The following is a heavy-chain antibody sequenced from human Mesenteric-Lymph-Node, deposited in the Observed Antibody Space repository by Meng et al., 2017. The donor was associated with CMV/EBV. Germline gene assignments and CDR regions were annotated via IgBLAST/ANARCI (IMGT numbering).Heavy chain of an antibody. CDR3: AKWAMIGFDY. Sequence: GESLKISCAASGFTFSSYAMHWVRQAPGKGLEWVSFISSSGSYRYYADSLKGRITISRDNAKNSLYLQMNNLKAEDTAVYYCAKWAMIGFDYWGQGTLVTVSS. D-gene: IGHD3-22*01. CDR1: GFTFSSYA. V-gene: IGHV3-21*01. CDR2: ISSSGSYR. J-gene: IGHJ4*02.